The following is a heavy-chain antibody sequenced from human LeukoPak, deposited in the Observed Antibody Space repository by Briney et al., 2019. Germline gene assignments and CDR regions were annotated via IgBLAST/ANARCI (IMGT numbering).Heavy chain of an antibody. CDR3: ARRSNSGDKTYFFDY. CDR1: GFIFDNYA. D-gene: IGHD4-23*01. CDR2: INGNNGGI. Sequence: QAGGSLRLSCAASGFIFDNYAMYWARQAPGKGLEWVSGINGNNGGIVYVDSVKGRFTISRDNAKNSLFLQMNNLRTEDTALYYCARRSNSGDKTYFFDYWGQGILVTVSS. V-gene: IGHV3-9*01. J-gene: IGHJ4*02.